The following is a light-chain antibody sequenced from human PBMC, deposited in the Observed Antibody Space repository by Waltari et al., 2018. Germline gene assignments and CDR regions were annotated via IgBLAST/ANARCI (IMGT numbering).Light chain of an antibody. CDR3: QQSHSFPHS. CDR1: QSISLY. J-gene: IGKJ2*03. CDR2: AAS. Sequence: IQMTQSPSSLSASVGDRVTITCRASQSISLYLNWYQQKPGKAPKLLIYAASSLQSGVPSKFSGSQSGTDFTLTISSVQPEDFATYYCQQSHSFPHSFGQGTKLEI. V-gene: IGKV1-39*01.